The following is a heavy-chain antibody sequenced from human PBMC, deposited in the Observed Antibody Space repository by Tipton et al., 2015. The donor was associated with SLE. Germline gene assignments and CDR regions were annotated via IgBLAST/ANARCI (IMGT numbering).Heavy chain of an antibody. CDR1: GGSISSYY. CDR2: IFYTGRI. J-gene: IGHJ3*02. CDR3: ARALWVDKDIAEVPPAIRVRAFDI. D-gene: IGHD2-2*01. Sequence: TLSLTCTVSGGSISSYYWSWIRQPPGKGLEGIGNIFYTGRISSNPSLKSRVTISMDTSKNLFSLRLSSVTAADTAVYYCARALWVDKDIAEVPPAIRVRAFDIWGQGTMVTVSS. V-gene: IGHV4-59*01.